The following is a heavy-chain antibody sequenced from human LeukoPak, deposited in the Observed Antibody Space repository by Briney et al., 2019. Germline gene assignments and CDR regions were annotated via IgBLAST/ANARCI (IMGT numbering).Heavy chain of an antibody. CDR3: ARGGIAAAAALLPNY. J-gene: IGHJ4*02. Sequence: GGSLRLSCAASEFTFSSYVMAWVRQAPGKGLEWVAVIWYDGSNKYYADSVKGRFTISRDNSKNTLYLQMNSLRAEDTAVYYCARGGIAAAAALLPNYWGQGTLVTVSS. D-gene: IGHD6-13*01. CDR1: EFTFSSYV. V-gene: IGHV3-33*08. CDR2: IWYDGSNK.